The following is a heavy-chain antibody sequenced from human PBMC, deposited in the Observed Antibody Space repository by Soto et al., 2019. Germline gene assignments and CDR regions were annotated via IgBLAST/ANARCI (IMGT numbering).Heavy chain of an antibody. CDR2: IYYSGST. V-gene: IGHV4-61*01. Sequence: PSETLSLTCTVSGGSVSSGSYYWSWIRQPPGKGLEWIGYIYYSGSTNYNPSLKSRVTTSVDTSKNQFSLKLSSVTAADTAVYYCARAKKDSGYCSGGSCFLGVPYYFDYWGQGTLVTVSS. CDR3: ARAKKDSGYCSGGSCFLGVPYYFDY. J-gene: IGHJ4*02. CDR1: GGSVSSGSYY. D-gene: IGHD2-15*01.